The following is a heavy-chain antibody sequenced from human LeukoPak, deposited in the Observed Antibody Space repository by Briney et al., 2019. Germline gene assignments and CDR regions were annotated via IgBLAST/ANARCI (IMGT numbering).Heavy chain of an antibody. V-gene: IGHV3-23*01. J-gene: IGHJ4*02. CDR3: ARDFIGYFDY. CDR1: GFTFSSYG. Sequence: GGSLRLSCAASGFTFSSYGMSWVRQAPGKGLEWVSVISGSGGSTYYADSVKGRFTISRDNSKNTLYLQMNSLRAEDTAVYYCARDFIGYFDYWGQGTLVTVSS. D-gene: IGHD2-15*01. CDR2: ISGSGGST.